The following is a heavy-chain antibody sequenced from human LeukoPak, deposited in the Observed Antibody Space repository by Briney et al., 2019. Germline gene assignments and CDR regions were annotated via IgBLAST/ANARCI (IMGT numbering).Heavy chain of an antibody. CDR1: GFTFDDYG. CDR3: ARDLGDYDHLMDV. D-gene: IGHD4-17*01. V-gene: IGHV3-20*04. CDR2: INWNGGST. Sequence: GGSLRLSCAASGFTFDDYGMSWVRQAPGKGLEWVSGINWNGGSTGYADSVMGRFSISRDNVKNSLYLQMNSLRAEDTAVYYCARDLGDYDHLMDVWGKGTTVTVSS. J-gene: IGHJ6*03.